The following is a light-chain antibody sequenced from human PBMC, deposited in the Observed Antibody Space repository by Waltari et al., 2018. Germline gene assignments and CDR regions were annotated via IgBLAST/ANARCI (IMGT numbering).Light chain of an antibody. CDR2: RVS. V-gene: IGKV2-29*02. CDR3: MQALQTPRT. CDR1: QSLLPSNGNTY. J-gene: IGKJ1*01. Sequence: DIVMTQTPLSLPVTPGEPASISCRSSQSLLPSNGNTYLYWYLQKPGQPPRPLIYRVSNQFSGVPDRFSGSGSGTEFTLKISRVEAEDVGVYYCMQALQTPRTFGQGTKVEIK.